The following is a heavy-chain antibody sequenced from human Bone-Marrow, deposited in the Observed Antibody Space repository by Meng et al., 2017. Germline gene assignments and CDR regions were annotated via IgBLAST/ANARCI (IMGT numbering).Heavy chain of an antibody. J-gene: IGHJ4*02. V-gene: IGHV3-11*01. CDR2: ISSSGSTI. CDR1: GFTFSDYY. Sequence: GESLKISCAVSGFTFSDYYMSWIRQAPGKGLEWVSYISSSGSTIYYADSVKGRFTISRDNAENSLYLQMNSLRAEDTAVYYCARDPPLFSGYWGQGTLVTVSS. CDR3: ARDPPLFSGY.